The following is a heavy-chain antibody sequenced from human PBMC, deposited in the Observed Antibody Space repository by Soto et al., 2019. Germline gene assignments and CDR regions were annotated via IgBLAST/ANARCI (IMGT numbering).Heavy chain of an antibody. D-gene: IGHD3-3*01. J-gene: IGHJ1*01. CDR2: ITPALHLT. CDR1: GVSFNSYG. Sequence: QVQLQQSGAEVKRPGSSVKVSCKASGVSFNSYGFAWVRQAPGQGLEWLGKITPALHLTKYAQSVQGRVTITADTKTSTLDLELTSLTAKDTAVYYCAWRKRARLEHWGQGTLVTVSS. V-gene: IGHV1-69*09. CDR3: AWRKRARLEH.